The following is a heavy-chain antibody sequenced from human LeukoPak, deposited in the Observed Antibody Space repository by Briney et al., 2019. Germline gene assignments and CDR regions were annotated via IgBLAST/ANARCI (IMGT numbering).Heavy chain of an antibody. V-gene: IGHV3-23*01. D-gene: IGHD2-2*01. Sequence: GGSLRLSCAASGFTFSSYAMSWVRQAPGKGLEWVSAISGSGGSTYYADPVKGRFTISRDNSKNTLYLQMNSLRAEDTAVYYCAKVNSRIVVVPADDYWGQGTLVTVSS. CDR3: AKVNSRIVVVPADDY. CDR1: GFTFSSYA. J-gene: IGHJ4*02. CDR2: ISGSGGST.